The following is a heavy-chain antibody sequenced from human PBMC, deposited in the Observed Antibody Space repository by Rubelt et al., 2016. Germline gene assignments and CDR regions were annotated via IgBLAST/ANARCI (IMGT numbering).Heavy chain of an antibody. CDR2: IYYTGGS. V-gene: IGHV4-39*01. CDR1: GGSVSDSSHY. J-gene: IGHJ3*02. D-gene: IGHD4-23*01. Sequence: QLHLQESGPGLVKPSETLSLTCNVSGGSVSDSSHYWAWIRQPPGKGLEWIGPIYYTGGSYYNPSLKNRVTITVDRAKNQFSLKVSSVTAADTAVYYCAGRAYDYGANSAAFDIWGQGTMVTVSS. CDR3: AGRAYDYGANSAAFDI.